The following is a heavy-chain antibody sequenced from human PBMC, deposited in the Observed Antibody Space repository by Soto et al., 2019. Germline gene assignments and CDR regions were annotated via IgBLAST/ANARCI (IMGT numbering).Heavy chain of an antibody. V-gene: IGHV3-48*02. CDR2: ISTSGATR. Sequence: EVQLVESGGGLVQPGGSQRLSGVASGFTFSNDSMNWVRKAPGKGLEWVAHISTSGATRYYADSVKGRFTISRDNAKTSLYLQMDSLRNEDTAVYYCARFFGSGFDYWGQGTLVTVSS. D-gene: IGHD6-19*01. CDR3: ARFFGSGFDY. J-gene: IGHJ4*02. CDR1: GFTFSNDS.